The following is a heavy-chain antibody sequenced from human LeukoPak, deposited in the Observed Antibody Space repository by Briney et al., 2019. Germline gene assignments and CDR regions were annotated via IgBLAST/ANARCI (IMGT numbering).Heavy chain of an antibody. J-gene: IGHJ3*02. V-gene: IGHV4-59*01. CDR2: IYYIGST. CDR3: ARDPPGELLRPGGAFDI. D-gene: IGHD1-26*01. CDR1: GGSISSYY. Sequence: SETLSLTCTVSGGSISSYYWSWIRQPPGKGLEWMGYIYYIGSTNYNPSLKSRVTISVATSKNQFSLKQSSVTAADTAVYYCARDPPGELLRPGGAFDIWGQGTMVTVSS.